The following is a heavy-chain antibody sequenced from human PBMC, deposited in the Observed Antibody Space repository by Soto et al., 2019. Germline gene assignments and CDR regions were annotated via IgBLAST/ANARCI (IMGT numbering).Heavy chain of an antibody. D-gene: IGHD3-16*01. Sequence: SETLSLTCTVSGGSISSYYWSWIRQPPGKGLEWIGYIYYSGSTYYNPSLKSRVTISVDTSKNQFSLKLSSVTAADTAVYYCARGDPYDYVWGTLDYWGQGTLVTVSS. CDR2: IYYSGST. CDR1: GGSISSYY. V-gene: IGHV4-59*08. J-gene: IGHJ4*02. CDR3: ARGDPYDYVWGTLDY.